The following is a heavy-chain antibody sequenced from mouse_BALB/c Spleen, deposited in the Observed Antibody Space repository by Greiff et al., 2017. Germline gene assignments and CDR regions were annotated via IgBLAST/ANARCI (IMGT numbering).Heavy chain of an antibody. CDR1: GYAFSSYW. Sequence: QVQLQQSGAELVRPGSSVKISCKASGYAFSSYWMNWVKQRPGQGLEWIGQIYPGDGDTNYNGKFKGKATLTADKSSSTAYMQLSSLTSEDSAVYFCSRLLRDCSMDYWGQGTSVTVSS. V-gene: IGHV1-80*01. D-gene: IGHD1-1*01. CDR2: IYPGDGDT. CDR3: SRLLRDCSMDY. J-gene: IGHJ4*01.